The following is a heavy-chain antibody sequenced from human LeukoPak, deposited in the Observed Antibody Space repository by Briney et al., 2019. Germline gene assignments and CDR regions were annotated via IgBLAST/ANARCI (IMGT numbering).Heavy chain of an antibody. CDR2: IIPIFGTA. CDR1: GGTFSSYA. J-gene: IGHJ6*02. V-gene: IGHV1-69*13. D-gene: IGHD2-2*01. Sequence: SVKVSCKASGGTFSSYAISWVRQAPGQGLEWMGGIIPIFGTANYAQKFQGRVTITADGSTSTAYMELSSLRSEDTAVYYCARAGYQLQLERHYYGMDVWGQGTTVTVSS. CDR3: ARAGYQLQLERHYYGMDV.